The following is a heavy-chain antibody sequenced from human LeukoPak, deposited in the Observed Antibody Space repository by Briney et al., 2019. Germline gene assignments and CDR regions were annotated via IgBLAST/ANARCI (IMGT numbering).Heavy chain of an antibody. D-gene: IGHD3-10*01. CDR3: ASRTNSGPPF. Sequence: PGGSLRLSCAASGFTFSDCAVHWVRQAPGKGLECVALISYDGSNKYYADSVKGRFTISRDNSKNTMSLQMNSLRREDTAVYYCASRTNSGPPFWGQGTLVTVSS. CDR2: ISYDGSNK. CDR1: GFTFSDCA. V-gene: IGHV3-30-3*01. J-gene: IGHJ1*01.